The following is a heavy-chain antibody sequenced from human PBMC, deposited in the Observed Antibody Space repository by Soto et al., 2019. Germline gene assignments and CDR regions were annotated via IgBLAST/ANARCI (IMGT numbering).Heavy chain of an antibody. CDR1: GASISHVGHF. CDR3: ARSAWTGHFEY. CDR2: IYYSVIT. V-gene: IGHV4-31*03. Sequence: SETLSLTCTVSGASISHVGHFCRWIRQHPGKGLEWIGYIYYSVITHYNPSLKSRAIISVDTSLSQISLNLSSVAAADTAVYFCARSAWTGHFEYWGQGTVVTVSS. J-gene: IGHJ4*02. D-gene: IGHD3-9*01.